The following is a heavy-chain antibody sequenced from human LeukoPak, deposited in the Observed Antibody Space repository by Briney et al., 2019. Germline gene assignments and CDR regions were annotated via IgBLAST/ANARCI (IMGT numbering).Heavy chain of an antibody. CDR2: ISYDGSNK. CDR3: TRDRTAMDLLIDY. V-gene: IGHV3-30-3*01. Sequence: GGSLRLSCAASGFTFSSYAMHWVRQAPGKGLEWVAVISYDGSNKYYADSVKGRFTISRDNSKNTLCLQMNSLRAEDTAVYYCTRDRTAMDLLIDYWGQGTLVTVSS. J-gene: IGHJ4*02. D-gene: IGHD5-18*01. CDR1: GFTFSSYA.